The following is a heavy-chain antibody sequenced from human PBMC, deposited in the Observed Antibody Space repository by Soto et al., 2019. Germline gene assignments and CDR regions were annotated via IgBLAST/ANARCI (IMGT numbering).Heavy chain of an antibody. V-gene: IGHV4-34*01. D-gene: IGHD2-15*01. CDR1: GGSFSGYY. CDR3: ARGVVTFAKKGHWFDP. Sequence: SETLSLTCAVYGGSFSGYYWSWIRQPPGKGLEWIGEINHSGSTNYNPSLKSRVTISVDTSKNQFSLKLSSVTAADTAVYYCARGVVTFAKKGHWFDPWGQGTLVTVSS. CDR2: INHSGST. J-gene: IGHJ5*02.